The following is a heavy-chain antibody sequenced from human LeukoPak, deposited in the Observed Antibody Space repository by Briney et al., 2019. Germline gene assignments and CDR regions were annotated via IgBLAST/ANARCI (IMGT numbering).Heavy chain of an antibody. CDR1: GGSISSGGYY. CDR3: ARWYSNFAFDY. V-gene: IGHV4-31*03. Sequence: PSQTLSLTCTVSGGSISSGGYYWSWIRQHPGKGLEWIGYIYYSGSTNYNPSLKSRVTISVDTSKNQFSLKLSSVTAADTAVYYCARWYSNFAFDYWGQGTLVTVSS. CDR2: IYYSGST. D-gene: IGHD4-11*01. J-gene: IGHJ4*02.